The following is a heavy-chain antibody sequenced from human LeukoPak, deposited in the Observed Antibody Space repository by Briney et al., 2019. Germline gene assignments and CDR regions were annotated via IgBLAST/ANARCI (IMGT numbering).Heavy chain of an antibody. CDR1: GFTFSSYE. J-gene: IGHJ6*03. D-gene: IGHD4-23*01. CDR3: ASVTTVVEDYYYMDV. V-gene: IGHV3-48*03. CDR2: ISSSGYTI. Sequence: GGSLRLSCAASGFTFSSYEINWVRQAPGKGLEWVSYISSSGYTIHYADSVKGRFTISRDNAKNSLYLQMNSLRAEDTAVYYCASVTTVVEDYYYMDVWGQGTTVTISS.